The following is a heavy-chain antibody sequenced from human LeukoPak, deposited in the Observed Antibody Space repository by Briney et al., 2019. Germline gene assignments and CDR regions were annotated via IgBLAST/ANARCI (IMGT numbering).Heavy chain of an antibody. CDR1: GGSISSGSYY. Sequence: SETLSLTCTVSGGSISSGSYYWSWIRQPAGKGLEWIGRIYTSGSTNYNPSLKSRVTISVDTSKNQFSLKLSSVTAADTAVYYCARLGPYYYYYMDVWGKGTTVTVSS. V-gene: IGHV4-61*02. CDR3: ARLGPYYYYYMDV. J-gene: IGHJ6*03. CDR2: IYTSGST. D-gene: IGHD3-16*01.